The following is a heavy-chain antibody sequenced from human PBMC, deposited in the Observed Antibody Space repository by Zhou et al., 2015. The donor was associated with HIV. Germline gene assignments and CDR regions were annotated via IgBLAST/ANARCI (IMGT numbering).Heavy chain of an antibody. D-gene: IGHD3-22*01. V-gene: IGHV1-69*12. CDR1: GGTFSSYA. J-gene: IGHJ5*02. CDR2: IIPIFGTA. Sequence: QVQLVQSGAEVKKPGSSVKVSCKASGGTFSSYAISWVRQAPGQGLEWMGGIIPIFGTANYAQKFQGRVTITADESTSTAYMELSSLRSEDTAVYYCARAARITMIVVAPEDWFDPWGQGTLVTVSS. CDR3: ARAARITMIVVAPEDWFDP.